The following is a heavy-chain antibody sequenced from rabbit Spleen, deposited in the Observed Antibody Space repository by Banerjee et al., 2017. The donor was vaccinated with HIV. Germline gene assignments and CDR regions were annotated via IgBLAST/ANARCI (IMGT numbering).Heavy chain of an antibody. J-gene: IGHJ3*01. CDR2: THGGKGYT. D-gene: IGHD6-1*01. CDR1: GFSFNNYW. CDR3: MRDDSGYEL. V-gene: IGHV1S45*01. Sequence: QEQLEESGGDLVKPEGSLTLTCTASGFSFNNYWMSWVRQAPGKGLEWIARTHGGKGYTDYASWAKGRFTISKTSSTTVTLQMTSLTAADTATYFCMRDDSGYELWGQGTLVTVS.